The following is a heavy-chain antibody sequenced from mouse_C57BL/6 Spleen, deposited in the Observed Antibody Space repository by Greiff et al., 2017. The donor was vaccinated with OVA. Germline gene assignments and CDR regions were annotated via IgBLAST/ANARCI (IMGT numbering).Heavy chain of an antibody. CDR3: ARGRLPPMDY. CDR1: GYTFTDYY. CDR2: INPNNGGT. D-gene: IGHD2-4*01. Sequence: EVKLQQSGPELVKPGASVKISCKASGYTFTDYYMNWVKQSHGKSLEWIGDINPNNGGTSYNQKFKGKATLTVDKSSSTAYMELRSLTSEDSAVYYCARGRLPPMDYWGQGTSVTVSS. V-gene: IGHV1-26*01. J-gene: IGHJ4*01.